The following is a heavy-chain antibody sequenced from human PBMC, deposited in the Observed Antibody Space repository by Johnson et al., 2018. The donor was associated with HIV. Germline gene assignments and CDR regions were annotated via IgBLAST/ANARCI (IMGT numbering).Heavy chain of an antibody. D-gene: IGHD3-9*01. CDR1: GFSFSTSY. J-gene: IGHJ3*02. Sequence: VQLVESGGGVVRPGGSLRLSCAASGFSFSTSYMTWVRQAPGKGLAWVATINEDGTGKNHVDSVKGRFSISRDNTKNSLYLQMDSLRVDDTAVYYCARDPDWSAFDIWGQGTLVTVSS. CDR3: ARDPDWSAFDI. CDR2: INEDGTGK. V-gene: IGHV3-7*05.